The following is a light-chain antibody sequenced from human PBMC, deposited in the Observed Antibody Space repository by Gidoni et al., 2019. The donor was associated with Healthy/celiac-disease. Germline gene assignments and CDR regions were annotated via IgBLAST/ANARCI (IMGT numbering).Light chain of an antibody. J-gene: IGKJ1*01. Sequence: EIVLAQSPGTLSLSPGERDTRSCRASPSVSRSYLAWYQQKPGQAPRILIYGAYSRATGIPDRFSGRGSGTDFTVTISILEPEDLAVYDCQQYGSSSWTCGQGTKVEIK. CDR2: GAY. V-gene: IGKV3-20*01. CDR1: PSVSRSY. CDR3: QQYGSSSWT.